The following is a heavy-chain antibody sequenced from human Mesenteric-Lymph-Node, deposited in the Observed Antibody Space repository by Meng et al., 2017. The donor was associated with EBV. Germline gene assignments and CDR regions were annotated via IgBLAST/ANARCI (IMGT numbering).Heavy chain of an antibody. D-gene: IGHD3-10*01. J-gene: IGHJ4*02. CDR1: GESFSGFY. CDR2: MNNGGTS. Sequence: GQLLPGGEGLWNPSETLSLTWAVYGESFSGFYWSWVRQAPGKGLEWIGEMNNGGTSNYNPSLESRVTISVDPSKNQFSLNLRSVTAADTAVYYCARVKPSIWFGELFYYFDYWGPGILVTVSS. V-gene: IGHV4-34*01. CDR3: ARVKPSIWFGELFYYFDY.